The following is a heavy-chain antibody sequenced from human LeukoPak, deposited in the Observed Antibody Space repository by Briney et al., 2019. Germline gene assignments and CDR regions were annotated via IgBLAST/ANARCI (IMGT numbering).Heavy chain of an antibody. D-gene: IGHD7-27*01. V-gene: IGHV4-31*03. CDR3: ARVGLGIGNDY. Sequence: PSQTLSLTCTVSGGSISSGGYYWRWIRQHPGKGLEWIGYIYYSGSTYYNPSLKSRVTISVDTSKNQFSLKLSSVTAADTAVYYCARVGLGIGNDYWGQGTLVTVSS. CDR2: IYYSGST. J-gene: IGHJ4*02. CDR1: GGSISSGGYY.